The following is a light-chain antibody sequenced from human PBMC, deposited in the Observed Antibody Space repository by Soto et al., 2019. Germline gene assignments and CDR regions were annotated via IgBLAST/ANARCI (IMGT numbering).Light chain of an antibody. CDR3: NSFTTSSTLV. J-gene: IGLJ2*01. Sequence: ALTQPASVSGSPGQSITISCTGTSSDVGAYNYVSWYQHHPGKAPKLMIYDVSNRPSGVSNRFSGSKSGNTASLTISGLQAEDEADYYCNSFTTSSTLVFGGGTKVTVL. CDR1: SSDVGAYNY. CDR2: DVS. V-gene: IGLV2-14*03.